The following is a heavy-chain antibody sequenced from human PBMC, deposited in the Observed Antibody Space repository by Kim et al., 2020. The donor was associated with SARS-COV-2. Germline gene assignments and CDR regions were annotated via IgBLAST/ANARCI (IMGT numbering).Heavy chain of an antibody. D-gene: IGHD3-3*01. J-gene: IGHJ4*02. V-gene: IGHV3-30*18. Sequence: GGSLRLSCAASGFTFSSYGMHWVRQAPGKGLEWVAVISYDGGNKYYADSVKGRFTFSRDNSKNTLYLQMNSLRAEDTAVYYCAKDFGDGYKKPSDYWGQG. CDR2: ISYDGGNK. CDR3: AKDFGDGYKKPSDY. CDR1: GFTFSSYG.